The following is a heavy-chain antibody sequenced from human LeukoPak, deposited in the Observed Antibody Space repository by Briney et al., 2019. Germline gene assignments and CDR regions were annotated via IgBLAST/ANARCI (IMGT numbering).Heavy chain of an antibody. CDR1: GGSISSSSYY. V-gene: IGHV4-39*01. CDR3: ARLPNQVYYYMDV. D-gene: IGHD1-14*01. Sequence: PSETLSLTCTVSGGSISSSSYYWGWIRQPPGKGLEWIGSIYYSGSTYYNPSLKSRVTISVDTSKNQFSLKLSSVTAADTAVYYCARLPNQVYYYMDVWGKGTTVTISS. CDR2: IYYSGST. J-gene: IGHJ6*03.